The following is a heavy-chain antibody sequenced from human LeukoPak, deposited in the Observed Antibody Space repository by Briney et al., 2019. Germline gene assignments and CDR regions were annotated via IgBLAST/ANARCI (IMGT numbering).Heavy chain of an antibody. CDR1: GFTFSSYW. V-gene: IGHV3-74*01. CDR2: INSDGSRT. D-gene: IGHD2-21*02. J-gene: IGHJ3*02. Sequence: PGRSLRLSCAASGFTFSSYWMHWVRQAPGKGLVWVSRINSDGSRTSYADSVKGRFTISRDNAKNTMYLQMNSLRAEDTAVYYCARLMVTAWYEAFDIWGQGTKVTVSS. CDR3: ARLMVTAWYEAFDI.